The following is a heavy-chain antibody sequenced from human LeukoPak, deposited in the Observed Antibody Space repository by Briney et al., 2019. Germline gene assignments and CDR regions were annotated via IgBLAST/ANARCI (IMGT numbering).Heavy chain of an antibody. J-gene: IGHJ2*01. V-gene: IGHV3-33*01. CDR1: GFTFRNHG. CDR3: ARDTRARYLEL. CDR2: IWYDGSNQ. D-gene: IGHD2-15*01. Sequence: GGSLRLSFAASGFTFRNHGMHWVRQAPGKGLKWLAIIWYDGSNQYYADSVKGRFTISRDNSKNTQFLQMNSLRAEDTAVYYCARDTRARYLELWGRGALVTVFS.